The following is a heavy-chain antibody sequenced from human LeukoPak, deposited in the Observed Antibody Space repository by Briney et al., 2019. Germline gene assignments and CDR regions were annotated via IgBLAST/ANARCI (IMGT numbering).Heavy chain of an antibody. V-gene: IGHV3-30*18. Sequence: GGSLTLTCAASGFTFSSYGMHWVRQAPGQGLDRVAVITYDGSNKYYADYVKARLTIFRDNSKNTLYLQMNSLRAEDTAVYYCAKDSSFYYDSSGYGYFQHWGQGTLGTVSS. CDR2: ITYDGSNK. CDR3: AKDSSFYYDSSGYGYFQH. J-gene: IGHJ1*01. CDR1: GFTFSSYG. D-gene: IGHD3-22*01.